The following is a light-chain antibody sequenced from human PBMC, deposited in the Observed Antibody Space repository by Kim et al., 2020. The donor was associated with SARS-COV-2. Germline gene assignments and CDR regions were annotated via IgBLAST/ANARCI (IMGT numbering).Light chain of an antibody. CDR1: TGAVTSGHF. J-gene: IGLJ2*01. V-gene: IGLV7-46*01. Sequence: QAVVTQEPSLTVSPGGTVTLTCGSSTGAVTSGHFPYWFQHKPGQAPSTLIYDITQRHSWTPARFSGSLLGDKAALTLSGAQPEDEADYYCLLYYSGVRVSGRGTQLTV. CDR2: DIT. CDR3: LLYYSGVRV.